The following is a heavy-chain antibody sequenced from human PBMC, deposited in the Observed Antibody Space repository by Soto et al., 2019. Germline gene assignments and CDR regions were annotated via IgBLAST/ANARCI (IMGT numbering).Heavy chain of an antibody. D-gene: IGHD2-8*01. V-gene: IGHV3-30-3*01. CDR2: ISYDGSNK. CDR1: GFTFSSYA. Sequence: QVQLVESGGGVVQPGRSLRISCAASGFTFSSYAMHWVRQAPGKGLEWVVVISYDGSNKYYADSVKGRFTISRDNSKNTLYLQMNSLRAEDTAVYYCARPSIVLMVYGGAFDIWGQGTMVTVSS. CDR3: ARPSIVLMVYGGAFDI. J-gene: IGHJ3*02.